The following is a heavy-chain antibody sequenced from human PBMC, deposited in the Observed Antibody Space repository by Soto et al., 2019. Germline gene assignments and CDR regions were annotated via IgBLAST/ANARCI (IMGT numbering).Heavy chain of an antibody. CDR2: INPNSGDA. CDR1: GYTFTAYA. Sequence: DSVRVSCKASGYTFTAYALNWVRPAPGQGLEWMGWINPNSGDATYAQKFQGRVTITMDTSITKAYMELSSLSYDDTAVYYCAREGSSVRALDYWGQGTLVPVSS. V-gene: IGHV1-2*02. CDR3: AREGSSVRALDY. J-gene: IGHJ4*02.